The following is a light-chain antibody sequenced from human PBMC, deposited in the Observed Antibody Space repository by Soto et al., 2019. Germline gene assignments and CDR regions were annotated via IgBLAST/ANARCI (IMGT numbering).Light chain of an antibody. V-gene: IGLV2-23*03. J-gene: IGLJ1*01. Sequence: ALAQPASVSGSPGQSITIPCTGTSSDVGSYNLVSWYQQHPGKAPKLMIYEGSKRPSGVSNRFSGSKSGNTASLTISGLQAEDEADYYCCSYAGSSTFHYVFGTGTKVTVL. CDR1: SSDVGSYNL. CDR3: CSYAGSSTFHYV. CDR2: EGS.